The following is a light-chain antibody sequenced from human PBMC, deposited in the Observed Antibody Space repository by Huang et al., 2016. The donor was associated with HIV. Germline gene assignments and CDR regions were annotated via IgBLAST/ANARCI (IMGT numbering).Light chain of an antibody. CDR2: WAS. V-gene: IGKV4-1*01. J-gene: IGKJ4*01. CDR3: QQYYNIPSLT. CDR1: QSVSNSSNNKNY. Sequence: DIVMTQSPDSLAVSLGERATINCKSSQSVSNSSNNKNYLAWYQQKPGQPPKLLIYWASARESGVPDQFSGSGSGTDFTLIISSLQAEDVAVYYCQQYYNIPSLTFGGGTKVEIK.